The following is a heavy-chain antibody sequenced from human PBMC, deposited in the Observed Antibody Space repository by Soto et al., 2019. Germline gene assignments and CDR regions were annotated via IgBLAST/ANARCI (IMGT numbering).Heavy chain of an antibody. J-gene: IGHJ3*01. CDR2: ISHDGNKK. CDR3: GDLRVFD. CDR1: GFIFSSYS. Sequence: QVQLVESGGGVVRPGRSLRLSCAASGFIFSSYSMHWVRQAPGKGLEWVAVISHDGNKKYYADSVEGRFTISRDNSKNTLYLHMSSLRPEDTAVYYCGDLRVFDWGQGTMVTVS. D-gene: IGHD3-3*01. V-gene: IGHV3-30-3*01.